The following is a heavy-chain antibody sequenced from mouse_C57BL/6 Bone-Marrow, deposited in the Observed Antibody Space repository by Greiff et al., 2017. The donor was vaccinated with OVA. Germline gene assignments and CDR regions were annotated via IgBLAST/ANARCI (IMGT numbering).Heavy chain of an antibody. CDR2: IYPRSGNT. V-gene: IGHV1-81*01. CDR1: GYTFTSYG. D-gene: IGHD1-1*01. CDR3: ARSPYYYGSSYWGYFDV. Sequence: QVQLQQSGAELARPGASVKLSCKASGYTFTSYGISWVKQRTGQGLEWIGEIYPRSGNTYYNEKFKGKATLTADKSSSTAYMELRSLTSEDSAVYCCARSPYYYGSSYWGYFDVWGTGTTVTVSS. J-gene: IGHJ1*03.